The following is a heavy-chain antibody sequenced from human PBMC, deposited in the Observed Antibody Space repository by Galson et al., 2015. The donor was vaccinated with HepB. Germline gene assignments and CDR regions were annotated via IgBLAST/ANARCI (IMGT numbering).Heavy chain of an antibody. CDR3: AKDRWDLLRMRAFDV. V-gene: IGHV3-9*01. Sequence: SLRLSCAASGFTLDNFAMHWVRQVPGKGLEWVSGLSWNGGSYGYADSVKGRFTISRDNSKNSLYLQMNSLRPEDTAVYYCAKDRWDLLRMRAFDVWGQGTLVTVSS. CDR2: LSWNGGSY. CDR1: GFTLDNFA. D-gene: IGHD1-26*01. J-gene: IGHJ3*01.